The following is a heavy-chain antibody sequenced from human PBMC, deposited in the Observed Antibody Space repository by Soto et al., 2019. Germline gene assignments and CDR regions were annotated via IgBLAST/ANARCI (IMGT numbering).Heavy chain of an antibody. Sequence: QVQLVESGGGVVQPGRSLRLSCAASGFTFSSYAMHWVRQAPGKGLEWVAVISYDGSNKYYADSVKGRFTISRDNSKNTLYLQMNSLRAEDTAVYYCARGVTIFGGYGMDVWGQGTTVTVSS. D-gene: IGHD3-3*01. CDR2: ISYDGSNK. J-gene: IGHJ6*02. CDR3: ARGVTIFGGYGMDV. V-gene: IGHV3-30-3*01. CDR1: GFTFSSYA.